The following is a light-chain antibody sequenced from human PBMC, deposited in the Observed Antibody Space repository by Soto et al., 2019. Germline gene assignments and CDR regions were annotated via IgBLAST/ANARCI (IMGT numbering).Light chain of an antibody. CDR3: QQCGGSPT. J-gene: IGKJ1*01. CDR1: QSVSSY. V-gene: IGKV3-11*01. Sequence: EIMLTQSPATLSLSPGERATLSCRASQSVSSYLAWYQQKPGQAPRLLIYDASNRATGISARFSGSGSGTDFTLTISSLEPEDFAMYYCQQCGGSPTFGQGTKGDIK. CDR2: DAS.